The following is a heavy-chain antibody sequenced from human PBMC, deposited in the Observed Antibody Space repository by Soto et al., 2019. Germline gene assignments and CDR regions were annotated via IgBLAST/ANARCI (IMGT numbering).Heavy chain of an antibody. CDR3: ARKPPGTGEFDY. J-gene: IGHJ4*02. Sequence: SETLSLTCTVSGGSISSYYWSWIRQPPGKGLEWTGYIYYSGSTYYNPSLKSRVTMSVDTSKNQFSLKLSSVTAVDTAVYYCARKPPGTGEFDYWGQGILVTVSS. D-gene: IGHD3-16*01. V-gene: IGHV4-59*12. CDR2: IYYSGST. CDR1: GGSISSYY.